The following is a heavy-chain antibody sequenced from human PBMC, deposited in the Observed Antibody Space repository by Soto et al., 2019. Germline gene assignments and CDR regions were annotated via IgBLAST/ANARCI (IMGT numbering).Heavy chain of an antibody. Sequence: HPXGWLGRPGAASGCTVSDYGRSGVRQAPGKGLEWVSAISGSGSTFYADSVKGRFTISRDNSKNTLYLQMNSLRAEDTSVYYCAKDYLRWAQSWGQGPLGTVPA. J-gene: IGHJ5*02. CDR3: AKDYLRWAQS. V-gene: IGHV3-23*01. CDR2: ISGSGST. CDR1: GCTVSDYG. D-gene: IGHD1-26*01.